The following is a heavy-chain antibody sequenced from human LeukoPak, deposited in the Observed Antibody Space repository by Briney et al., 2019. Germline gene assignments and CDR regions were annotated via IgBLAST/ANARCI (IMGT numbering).Heavy chain of an antibody. D-gene: IGHD3-10*01. CDR2: IYHSGST. Sequence: MTSETLSLTCTGSGYSISSGYYWGWIRQPPGKGLEWIGSIYHSGSTYYNPSLKSRVTISVDTSKNQFSLKLSSVTAADTAVYYGVRGRNKAAGIHYWGQGTLVTVFS. V-gene: IGHV4-38-2*02. CDR1: GYSISSGYY. J-gene: IGHJ4*02. CDR3: VRGRNKAAGIHY.